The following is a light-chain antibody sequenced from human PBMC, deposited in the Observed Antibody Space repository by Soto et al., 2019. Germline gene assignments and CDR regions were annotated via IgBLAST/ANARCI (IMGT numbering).Light chain of an antibody. CDR3: QQSYSTPRT. J-gene: IGKJ1*01. V-gene: IGKV1-39*01. CDR1: QSISNY. CDR2: AAS. Sequence: DIQMTQSPSSRSASVGDRVTITCRASQSISNYLNWYQQKPGKAPKLLMYAASSLQSGVPSRFSGSGSGTDFTLTISSLHPEDFATYYCQQSYSTPRTFGQGTKVEIK.